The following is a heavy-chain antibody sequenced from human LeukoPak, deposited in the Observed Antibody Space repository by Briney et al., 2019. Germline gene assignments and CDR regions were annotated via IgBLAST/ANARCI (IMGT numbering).Heavy chain of an antibody. J-gene: IGHJ4*02. CDR1: GFSFSTYG. V-gene: IGHV3-15*01. CDR3: ARDMCGDCYTFDY. Sequence: PGGSLRLSCAASGFSFSTYGVNWVRQAPGKGLEWVGRIKSKTDGGTTDYAAPVKGRFTISRDDSKNTLYLQMNSLRAEDTAVYYCARDMCGDCYTFDYWGQGTLVTVSS. CDR2: IKSKTDGGTT. D-gene: IGHD2-21*02.